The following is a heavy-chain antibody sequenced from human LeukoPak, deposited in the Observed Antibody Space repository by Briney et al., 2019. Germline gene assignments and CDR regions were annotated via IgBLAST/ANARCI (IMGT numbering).Heavy chain of an antibody. D-gene: IGHD5-12*01. Sequence: PSETLSLTCTVSGGSVSSGSYYWSWIRQPPGKGLEGIGYINYSGSASYNPSLKSRVTIPADTSKNQFSLKLTSVTAADTAVYYCARGARYASSFDYWGQGTLVTVSS. V-gene: IGHV4-61*01. CDR3: ARGARYASSFDY. CDR1: GGSVSSGSYY. CDR2: INYSGSA. J-gene: IGHJ4*02.